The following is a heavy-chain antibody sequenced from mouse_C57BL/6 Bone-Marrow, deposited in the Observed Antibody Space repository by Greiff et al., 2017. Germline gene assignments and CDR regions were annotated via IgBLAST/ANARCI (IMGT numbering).Heavy chain of an antibody. J-gene: IGHJ2*01. CDR1: GYTFTSYW. Sequence: VQLQQPGAELVMPGASVKLSCKASGYTFTSYWMHWVKQRPGQGLEWIGEIDPSDSYTNYNQKFKGKSTLTVDKSSSTAYMQLSSLTSEDSAVYYCATTVVGGKDYWGQGTTLTVSS. V-gene: IGHV1-69*01. CDR3: ATTVVGGKDY. CDR2: IDPSDSYT. D-gene: IGHD1-1*01.